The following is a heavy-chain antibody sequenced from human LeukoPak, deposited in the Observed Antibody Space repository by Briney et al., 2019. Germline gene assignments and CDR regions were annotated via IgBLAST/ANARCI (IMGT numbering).Heavy chain of an antibody. CDR2: ISYDGSNK. Sequence: GGPLRLSCAASGFTFSSYAMHWVRQAPGKGLEWVAVISYDGSNKYYADSVKGRFTISRDNSKNTLYLQMNSLRAGDTAVYYCARDRLIVLVVHNAFDIWGQGTMVTVSS. CDR1: GFTFSSYA. D-gene: IGHD2-8*02. J-gene: IGHJ3*02. CDR3: ARDRLIVLVVHNAFDI. V-gene: IGHV3-30*04.